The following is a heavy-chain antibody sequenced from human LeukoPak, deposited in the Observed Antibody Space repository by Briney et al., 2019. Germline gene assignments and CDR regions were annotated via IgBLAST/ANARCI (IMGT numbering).Heavy chain of an antibody. D-gene: IGHD3-22*01. CDR1: GVSISSGGYY. V-gene: IGHV4-31*03. J-gene: IGHJ4*02. Sequence: PSETLSLTCTVSGVSISSGGYYWSWIRQHPGKGLEWIGYIYYSGSTYYNPSLKSRVTISVDTSKNQFSLKLSSVTAADTAVYYCAGPLPYDSSGYFYFDYWGQGTLVTVSS. CDR2: IYYSGST. CDR3: AGPLPYDSSGYFYFDY.